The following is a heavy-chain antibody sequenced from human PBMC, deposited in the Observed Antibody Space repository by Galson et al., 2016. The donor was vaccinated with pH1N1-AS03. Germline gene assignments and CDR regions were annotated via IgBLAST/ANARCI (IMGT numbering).Heavy chain of an antibody. Sequence: SVKVSCKASGYTFITYGISWVRQAPGQGLEWMGWMSAYSGETRYAPNFQGRVTMTRDTSTRTAYMDLRSLTSDDTAVYYCVREFEDPQKRVVAFCYWGQGTLVIVSS. CDR1: GYTFITYG. J-gene: IGHJ4*02. V-gene: IGHV1-18*01. CDR3: VREFEDPQKRVVAFCY. D-gene: IGHD3-16*01. CDR2: MSAYSGET.